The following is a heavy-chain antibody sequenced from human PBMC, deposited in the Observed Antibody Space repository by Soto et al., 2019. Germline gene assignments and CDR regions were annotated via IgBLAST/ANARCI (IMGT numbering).Heavy chain of an antibody. V-gene: IGHV3-66*01. D-gene: IGHD3-10*01. CDR3: AREQVGMVRGIAWFDP. CDR2: IYSGGST. J-gene: IGHJ5*02. CDR1: GFTFSSYG. Sequence: VQLVESGGGVVQPGRSLRLSCAASGFTFSSYGMHWVRQAPGKGLEWVSVIYSGGSTYYADSVKGRFTISRDNSKNTLYLQMNSLRAEDTAVYYCAREQVGMVRGIAWFDPWGQGTLVTVSS.